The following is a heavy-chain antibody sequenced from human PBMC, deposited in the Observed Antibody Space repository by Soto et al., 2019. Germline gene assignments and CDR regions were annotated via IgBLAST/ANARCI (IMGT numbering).Heavy chain of an antibody. CDR2: IYYSGNT. J-gene: IGHJ5*02. V-gene: IGHV4-31*03. CDR3: ARSVFP. CDR1: GGSISSGGYY. Sequence: QVQLQESGPGLVKPSQTLSLTCTVSGGSISSGGYYWNWIRQHPGKGLEWIGYIYYSGNTYYNPSLKSRSSISVDTSKNQFSPKRNSVTAADTAVYYCARSVFPWGQGTLVTVSS.